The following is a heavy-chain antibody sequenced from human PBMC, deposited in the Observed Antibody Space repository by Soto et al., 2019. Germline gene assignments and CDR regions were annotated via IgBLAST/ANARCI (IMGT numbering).Heavy chain of an antibody. D-gene: IGHD3-3*01. J-gene: IGHJ4*02. Sequence: QVQVVESGGGVVQPVRSLRLSCAASGFTFSSYAMHWVRQAPGKGLEWVAVISYDGSNKYYADSVKGRFTISRDNSKNTLYLQMNSLRAEDTAVYYCAREIERLLGYWGQGTLVTVSS. CDR1: GFTFSSYA. CDR2: ISYDGSNK. CDR3: AREIERLLGY. V-gene: IGHV3-30-3*01.